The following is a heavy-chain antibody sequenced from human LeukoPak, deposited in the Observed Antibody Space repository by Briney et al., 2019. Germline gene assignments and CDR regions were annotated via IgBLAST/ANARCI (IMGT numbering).Heavy chain of an antibody. Sequence: GGSLRLFCAASGFTFSSYSMNWVRQAPGKGLEWVSSISSSSSYIYYADSVKGRFTISRDNAKNSLYLQMNSLRAEDTAVYYCARDTGGSVGNFDYWGQGTLVTVSS. D-gene: IGHD1-26*01. V-gene: IGHV3-21*01. CDR2: ISSSSSYI. CDR3: ARDTGGSVGNFDY. CDR1: GFTFSSYS. J-gene: IGHJ4*02.